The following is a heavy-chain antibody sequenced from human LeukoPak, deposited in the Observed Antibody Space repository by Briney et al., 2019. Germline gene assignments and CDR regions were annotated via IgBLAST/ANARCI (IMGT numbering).Heavy chain of an antibody. J-gene: IGHJ4*02. CDR1: GFSLSTSGMC. V-gene: IGHV2-70*11. Sequence: SGPALVEPTQTLTLTCTFSGFSLSTSGMCVNWIRQPPGKALEWLARIDWDDAKWYSTSLKTRLTISKDTSKNQVVLTMTNMGPVDTATYYCARLYSSSSGQFDSWGQGILVTVSS. D-gene: IGHD6-6*01. CDR2: IDWDDAK. CDR3: ARLYSSSSGQFDS.